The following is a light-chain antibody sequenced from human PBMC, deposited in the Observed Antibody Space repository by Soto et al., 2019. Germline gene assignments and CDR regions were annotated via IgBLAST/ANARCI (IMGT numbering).Light chain of an antibody. J-gene: IGKJ5*01. CDR3: QQSYSIPIT. Sequence: DIQMTQSPSALAASVGDRVTITCRASQSISFYLNWYQQRPGKAHKVLIYAASNLQSGVPSRFSGSGSGTEFTLTINNLQPEDFATYYCQQSYSIPITFGEGTQLEIK. CDR2: AAS. CDR1: QSISFY. V-gene: IGKV1-39*01.